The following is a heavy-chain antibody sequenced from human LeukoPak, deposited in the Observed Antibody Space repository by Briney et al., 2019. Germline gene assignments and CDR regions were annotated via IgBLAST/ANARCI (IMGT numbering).Heavy chain of an antibody. CDR3: ARERSYYDSSGYYCDAFDI. V-gene: IGHV4-39*07. D-gene: IGHD3-22*01. CDR1: GDSISLSFYY. J-gene: IGHJ3*02. CDR2: VYYSGTT. Sequence: PSETLSLTCSVSGDSISLSFYYWGWIRQPPGKALEWIGSVYYSGTTSYNPSLKSRVTISVDMSKNHFSLRLRSVTAADTAVYYCARERSYYDSSGYYCDAFDIWGQGTMVTVSS.